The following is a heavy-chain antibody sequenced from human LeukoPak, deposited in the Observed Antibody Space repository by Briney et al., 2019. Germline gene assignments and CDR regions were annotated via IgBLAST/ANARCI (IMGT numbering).Heavy chain of an antibody. J-gene: IGHJ4*02. Sequence: GGSLRLSCAASGFTFATYTIHWIRQAPGKGLEYVSAVVGNGGTTYYADSVRGRFTISRDNSKNTVYLQMGSLRAEDTAVYYCARERAYYYFDYWGQGAQVTVSS. V-gene: IGHV3-64*02. D-gene: IGHD2-21*01. CDR3: ARERAYYYFDY. CDR1: GFTFATYT. CDR2: VVGNGGTT.